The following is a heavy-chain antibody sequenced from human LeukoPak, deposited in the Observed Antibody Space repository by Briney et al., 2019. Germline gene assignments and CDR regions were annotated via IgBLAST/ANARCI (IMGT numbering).Heavy chain of an antibody. CDR2: INHSGST. D-gene: IGHD3-10*01. J-gene: IGHJ4*02. Sequence: SETLSLTCAVYGGSFSGYYWSWIRQPPGKGLEWIGEINHSGSTNYNPSLKSRVTISVDTSKNQFSLKLSSVTAADTAVYYCARLSGGVWFGELFTRYYFDYWGQGALVTVSS. V-gene: IGHV4-34*01. CDR1: GGSFSGYY. CDR3: ARLSGGVWFGELFTRYYFDY.